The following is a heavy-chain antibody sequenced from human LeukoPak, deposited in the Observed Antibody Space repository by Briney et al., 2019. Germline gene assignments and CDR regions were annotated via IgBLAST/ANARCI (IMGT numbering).Heavy chain of an antibody. CDR1: GFTFSSYA. J-gene: IGHJ4*02. CDR3: ARNRLRDQLLFDY. D-gene: IGHD2-2*01. Sequence: GGSLRLSCAASGFTFSSYAMHWVRQAPGKGLEYASAISSNGGSTYYANSVKGRFTISRDNSKNTLYLQMGSLRAEDMAVYYCARNRLRDQLLFDYWGQGTLVTVSS. CDR2: ISSNGGST. V-gene: IGHV3-64*01.